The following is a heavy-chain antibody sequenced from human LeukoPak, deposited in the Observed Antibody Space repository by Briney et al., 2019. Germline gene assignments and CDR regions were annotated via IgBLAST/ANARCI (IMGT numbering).Heavy chain of an antibody. V-gene: IGHV3-7*04. J-gene: IGHJ4*02. CDR1: GFRFSGHW. Sequence: GGSLRLSCEASGFRFSGHWLNWVRQAPGQGLEWVANINPDGSGKYYVDSVKGRFTISRDDAKNSLYLQMNSLRVEDTAVYYCTGGANWGQGTLVTVSS. CDR3: TGGAN. CDR2: INPDGSGK.